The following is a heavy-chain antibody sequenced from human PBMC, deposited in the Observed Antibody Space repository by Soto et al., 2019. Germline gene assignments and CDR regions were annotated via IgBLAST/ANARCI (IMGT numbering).Heavy chain of an antibody. CDR1: GYTFTSYG. J-gene: IGHJ4*02. CDR3: TRAEEMATIRFEH. CDR2: INPTGGPT. Sequence: ASVKVSCKASGYTFTSYGIHWVRQAPGHGLEWMGTINPTGGPTSYAQKFQGRVTMTRDTSTNTVYMELTSLTYDDTAVYYCTRAEEMATIRFEHWGQGTLVTVSS. V-gene: IGHV1-46*01.